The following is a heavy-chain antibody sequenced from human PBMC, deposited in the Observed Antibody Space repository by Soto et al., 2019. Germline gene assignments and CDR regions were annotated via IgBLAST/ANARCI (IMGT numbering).Heavy chain of an antibody. J-gene: IGHJ5*02. D-gene: IGHD3-22*01. CDR2: INPSGGST. CDR3: ASSHYESSGYSGLDP. Sequence: ASVKVSCKASGYTFTRYYMHWVRQAPGQGLEWMGIINPSGGSTSYAQKFQGRVTMTRDARTVYMELNSLRSEDTAVYYCASSHYESSGYSGLDPWGQGTLVTVSS. CDR1: GYTFTRYY. V-gene: IGHV1-46*01.